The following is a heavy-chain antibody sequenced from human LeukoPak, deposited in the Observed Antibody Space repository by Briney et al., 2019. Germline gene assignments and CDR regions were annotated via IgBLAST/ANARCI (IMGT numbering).Heavy chain of an antibody. CDR3: ARDLGAYYDSSGYIY. V-gene: IGHV3-48*01. CDR1: GFTFSSYS. CDR2: ISSSSSTI. D-gene: IGHD3-22*01. Sequence: PGGSLRLSCAASGFTFSSYSMNWVRQAPGKGLEWVSYISSSSSTIYYADSVKGRFTISRDNAKNSLYLQMNSLRAEDTAVYYCARDLGAYYDSSGYIYWGQGTLATVSS. J-gene: IGHJ4*02.